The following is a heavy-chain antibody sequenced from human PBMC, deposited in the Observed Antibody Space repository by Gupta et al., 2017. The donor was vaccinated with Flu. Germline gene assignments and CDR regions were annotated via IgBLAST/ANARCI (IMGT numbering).Heavy chain of an antibody. CDR1: ISTLSRPG. V-gene: IGHV3-33*01. CDR3: ARDGNGDSWVNYYYYYMDV. Sequence: QVQLVESGGGVVQPGTSVRLSCAASISTLSRPGLTWVRQATGKGLEWVAVIWADGSAKYYSDSVRGRFTISRDNAKNMLYLQMDSLRAEDTAVYYCARDGNGDSWVNYYYYYMDVWGKGTTVAVSS. J-gene: IGHJ6*03. CDR2: IWADGSAK. D-gene: IGHD4-17*01.